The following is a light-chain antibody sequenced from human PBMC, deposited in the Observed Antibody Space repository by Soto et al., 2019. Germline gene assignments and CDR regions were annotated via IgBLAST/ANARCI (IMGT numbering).Light chain of an antibody. CDR2: DVT. Sequence: QSALTQPASVSGSPGQSITISCTGTGSDVGTYNYVSWYQQHPGKAPKLMIYDVTNRPSGVSDRFSGSKSGNTASLTISGLHAEDEADYYCLSYTSSSPSVVFGGGTKLTVL. CDR3: LSYTSSSPSVV. V-gene: IGLV2-14*01. J-gene: IGLJ2*01. CDR1: GSDVGTYNY.